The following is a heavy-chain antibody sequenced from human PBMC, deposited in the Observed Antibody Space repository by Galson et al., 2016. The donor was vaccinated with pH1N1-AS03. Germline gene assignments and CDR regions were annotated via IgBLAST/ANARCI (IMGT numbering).Heavy chain of an antibody. V-gene: IGHV3-9*01. D-gene: IGHD6-19*01. CDR1: GFTFDNYA. J-gene: IGHJ4*02. CDR2: ISWNSGSI. Sequence: SLRLSCAASGFTFDNYAIHWVRQAPGKGLEWVAGISWNSGSIGYAYSVKGRFTISRDNAKNSLFLQMNSLRAEDTAFYYCARWDGIAEAGAGFDFWGQGTLVTVSS. CDR3: ARWDGIAEAGAGFDF.